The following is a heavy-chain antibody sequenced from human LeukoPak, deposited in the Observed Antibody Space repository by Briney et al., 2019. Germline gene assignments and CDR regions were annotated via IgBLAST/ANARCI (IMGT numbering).Heavy chain of an antibody. J-gene: IGHJ4*02. CDR3: AKDSYDSSGYYYID. CDR1: GFTFSSYA. CDR2: ISGSGGST. V-gene: IGHV3-23*01. D-gene: IGHD3-22*01. Sequence: GGSLRLSCAASGFTFSSYAMSWVRQAPGKGLEWVSAISGSGGSTYYADSVKGRFTISRDNSKNTLYLQINRLSAEATAVYYCAKDSYDSSGYYYIDWGQGTLVTVSS.